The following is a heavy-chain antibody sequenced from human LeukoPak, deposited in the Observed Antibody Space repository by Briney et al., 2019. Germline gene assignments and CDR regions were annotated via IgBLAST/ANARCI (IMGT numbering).Heavy chain of an antibody. CDR2: IKQDGSEK. CDR1: GFTFSSYW. CDR3: AREDIVVVPAAYTLEDQYSSSVRLIDY. D-gene: IGHD2-2*01. V-gene: IGHV3-7*01. J-gene: IGHJ4*02. Sequence: GGSLRLSCAASGFTFSSYWMNWVRQAPGKGLEWVANIKQDGSEKYYVDSVKGRFTISRDNAKNSLYLQMNSLRAEDTAVYYCAREDIVVVPAAYTLEDQYSSSVRLIDYWGQGTLVTVSS.